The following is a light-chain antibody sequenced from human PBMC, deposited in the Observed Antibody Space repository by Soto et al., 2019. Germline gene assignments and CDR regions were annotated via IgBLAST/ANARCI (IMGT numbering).Light chain of an antibody. CDR3: FSFTTTSTHV. CDR1: SRDIGSYDY. V-gene: IGLV2-14*01. J-gene: IGLJ1*01. Sequence: QSALTQPASLSGSPGQSITSSCTRTSRDIGSYDYVSWFQQHPGKAPKLMISEVNNRPSGVSTRFSGSKSGNTAYLNISGLQVEDEAESFCFSFTTTSTHVFGTGTKVTVL. CDR2: EVN.